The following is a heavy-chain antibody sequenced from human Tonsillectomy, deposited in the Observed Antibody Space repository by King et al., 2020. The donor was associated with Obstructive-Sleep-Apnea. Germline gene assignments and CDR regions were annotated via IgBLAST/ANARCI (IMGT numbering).Heavy chain of an antibody. V-gene: IGHV3-72*01. J-gene: IGHJ4*02. CDR3: AKDLGSPTVGTQ. CDR1: GFTFSEHY. CDR2: MKNKDCKYAT. D-gene: IGHD4-23*01. Sequence: VQLVESGGGSVQTGGSLRLSCEASGFTFSEHYMEWVRQAPGKGPEWVGRMKNKDCKYATEYAGALKGRFTISRDDSQNSLYLQMNSLRSEDTAVYYCAKDLGSPTVGTQWGQGTPVTV.